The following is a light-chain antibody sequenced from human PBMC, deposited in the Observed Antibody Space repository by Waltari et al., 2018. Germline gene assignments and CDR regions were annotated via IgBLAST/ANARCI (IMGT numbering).Light chain of an antibody. CDR3: ISYTSTTTYVV. CDR1: SGDVGGYDY. CDR2: DVN. Sequence: QSVLTQPASVSASPGQSITISCTGTSGDVGGYDYVSWYQQHPGKAPQLIIYDVNKRPSGVSHRFSASKSGNTASLTIFGLQAEDEADYYCISYTSTTTYVVVGGGTKLTVL. V-gene: IGLV2-14*03. J-gene: IGLJ2*01.